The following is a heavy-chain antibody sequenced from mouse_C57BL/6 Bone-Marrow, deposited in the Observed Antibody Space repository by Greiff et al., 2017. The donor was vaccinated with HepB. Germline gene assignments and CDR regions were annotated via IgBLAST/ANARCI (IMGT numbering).Heavy chain of an antibody. CDR2: IDPENGDT. CDR1: GFNIKDDY. J-gene: IGHJ2*01. Sequence: EVQLVESGAELVRPGASVKLSCTASGFNIKDDYMHWVKQRPEQGLEWIGWIDPENGDTEYASKFQGKATITADTSSNPAYLQLSSLTSEDTAVYYCTNFHITTGYWGQGTTLTVSS. V-gene: IGHV14-4*01. D-gene: IGHD1-1*01. CDR3: TNFHITTGY.